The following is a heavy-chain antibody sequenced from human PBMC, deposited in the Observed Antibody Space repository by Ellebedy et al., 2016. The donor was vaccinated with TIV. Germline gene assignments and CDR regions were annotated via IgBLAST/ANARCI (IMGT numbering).Heavy chain of an antibody. D-gene: IGHD1-1*01. V-gene: IGHV5-51*01. J-gene: IGHJ2*01. Sequence: GESLKISCHVSGYIFTNYWIGWVRQRPGEGLEWVGITYPGDSDTRYSPSFQGQVTVSADKSINTAYLQWGGLKASDTAIYYCARLRAAIPGTRHLGWYFDVWGRGTLVTVSS. CDR3: ARLRAAIPGTRHLGWYFDV. CDR1: GYIFTNYW. CDR2: TYPGDSDT.